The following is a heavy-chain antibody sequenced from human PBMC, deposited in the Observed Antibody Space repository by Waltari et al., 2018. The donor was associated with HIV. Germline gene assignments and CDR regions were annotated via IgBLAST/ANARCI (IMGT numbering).Heavy chain of an antibody. CDR3: TSGGVGSTEDFYYGMDV. Sequence: QLHLQQSGPGLVNPSETLSLSCTVSGGSISRRNYYWGWIRQPPGMGLEWIGSIYYIGSTYYNPSLKRPVTVSVDTSRNQFSLKLYSVTAADTAVYYCTSGGVGSTEDFYYGMDVWGQGTTVTVSS. CDR1: GGSISRRNYY. CDR2: IYYIGST. J-gene: IGHJ6*02. V-gene: IGHV4-39*01. D-gene: IGHD3-16*01.